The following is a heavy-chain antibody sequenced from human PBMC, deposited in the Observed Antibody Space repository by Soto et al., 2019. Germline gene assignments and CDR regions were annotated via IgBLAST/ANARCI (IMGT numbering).Heavy chain of an antibody. J-gene: IGHJ5*02. V-gene: IGHV3-23*01. CDR2: ISGSGGST. Sequence: EVQLLESGGGLVQPGGSLRLSCAASGFTFSSYAMSWVRQSPGKGLEWVSAISGSGGSTYYPDSVKGRFTISRDNSKKTLYLQMNSMRAEDTAGYYCAKDRGWFGEDWFDTWGQGTLVTVSS. CDR3: AKDRGWFGEDWFDT. CDR1: GFTFSSYA. D-gene: IGHD3-10*01.